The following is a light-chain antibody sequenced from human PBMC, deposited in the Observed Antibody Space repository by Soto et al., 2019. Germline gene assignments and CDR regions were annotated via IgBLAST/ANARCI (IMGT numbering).Light chain of an antibody. J-gene: IGKJ1*01. CDR2: GAS. Sequence: EIVLTQSPGTLSLSPGERATVSCRASQSASSSNFAWYQQKPGQAPRLLISGASNRATGIPDRFSGSGSGTDFTLTISRLEPEDFAVYYCQHYARSVGTFGQGTRVEIK. CDR1: QSASSSN. V-gene: IGKV3-20*01. CDR3: QHYARSVGT.